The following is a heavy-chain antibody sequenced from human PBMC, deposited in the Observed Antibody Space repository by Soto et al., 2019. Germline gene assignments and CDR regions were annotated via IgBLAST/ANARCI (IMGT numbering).Heavy chain of an antibody. CDR3: AREGKATDGFFDY. CDR2: ISYEGSNQ. V-gene: IGHV3-30*19. J-gene: IGHJ4*02. CDR1: GFTFSSYG. D-gene: IGHD5-12*01. Sequence: GGSLRLSCAASGFTFSSYGMHWVRQAPGKGLEWVAVISYEGSNQYYADSVKGRFTISRDNSKDTLYLQMNSLRAEDTAVYYCAREGKATDGFFDYWGQGTLVTVSS.